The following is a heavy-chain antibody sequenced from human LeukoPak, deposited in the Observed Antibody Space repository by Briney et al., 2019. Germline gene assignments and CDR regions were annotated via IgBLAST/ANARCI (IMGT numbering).Heavy chain of an antibody. D-gene: IGHD5/OR15-5a*01. CDR2: INGYNGDT. V-gene: IGHV1-18*01. Sequence: ASVKVSCKASGYTFTNFGISWVRQAPGQGLEWMGWINGYNGDTNYAQKVQDRVTMTTDTSTGTAYMELRSLTSDDTAVYFCARRRIVSGTDAFDIWGQGTMVTVSS. CDR3: ARRRIVSGTDAFDI. J-gene: IGHJ3*02. CDR1: GYTFTNFG.